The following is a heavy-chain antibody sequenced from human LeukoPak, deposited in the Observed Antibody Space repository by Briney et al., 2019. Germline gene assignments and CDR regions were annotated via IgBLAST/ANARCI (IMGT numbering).Heavy chain of an antibody. CDR3: ARAAAYCGGDCYADYYYYYYMDV. Sequence: GASVKVSCKASGYTFTSYYMHWVRQAPGQGLEWMGIINPSGGSTSYAQKFQGRVTMTRDMSTSTVYMELSSLRSEDTAVYYCARAAAYCGGDCYADYYYYYYMDVWGKGTTVTVSS. V-gene: IGHV1-46*01. CDR2: INPSGGST. D-gene: IGHD2-21*02. CDR1: GYTFTSYY. J-gene: IGHJ6*03.